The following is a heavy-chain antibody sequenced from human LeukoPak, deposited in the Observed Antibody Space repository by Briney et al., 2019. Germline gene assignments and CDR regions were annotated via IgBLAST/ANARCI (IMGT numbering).Heavy chain of an antibody. V-gene: IGHV3-23*01. J-gene: IGHJ4*02. Sequence: VSAISGSGGSTYYADSVKRRLTISRDNSKNTLYLQMNSLRAEDTAVYYCAKAMTTVTTSDYWGQGTLVTVSS. CDR2: ISGSGGST. CDR3: AKAMTTVTTSDY. D-gene: IGHD4-17*01.